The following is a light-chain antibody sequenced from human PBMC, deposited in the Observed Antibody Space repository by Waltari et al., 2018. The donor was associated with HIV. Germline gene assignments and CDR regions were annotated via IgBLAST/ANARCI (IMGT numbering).Light chain of an antibody. CDR1: DLLSNY. CDR3: LQTYTNPRT. J-gene: IGKJ1*01. Sequence: DTEMTQSPSSLSASVGDRVTITCRASDLLSNYLSWYQQTPGKAPKLLIYGASSLHSGAPSRFSGSQSGTDFTLTISGLQPEDSASYYCLQTYTNPRTFGQGTKVEVK. V-gene: IGKV1-39*01. CDR2: GAS.